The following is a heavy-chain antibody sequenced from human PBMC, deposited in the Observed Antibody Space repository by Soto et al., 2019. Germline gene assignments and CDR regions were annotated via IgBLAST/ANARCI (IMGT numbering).Heavy chain of an antibody. V-gene: IGHV3-48*02. CDR2: ISSSSTI. CDR1: GFTFSSYS. D-gene: IGHD3-22*01. CDR3: ARDCACGYAVVVTDYYYYGMDV. Sequence: GGSLRLSCAASGFTFSSYSMNWVRQAPGKGLEWVSYISSSSTIYYADSVKGRFTISRDNAKNSLYLQMNSLRDEDTAVYYCARDCACGYAVVVTDYYYYGMDVWGQGTTVTVSS. J-gene: IGHJ6*02.